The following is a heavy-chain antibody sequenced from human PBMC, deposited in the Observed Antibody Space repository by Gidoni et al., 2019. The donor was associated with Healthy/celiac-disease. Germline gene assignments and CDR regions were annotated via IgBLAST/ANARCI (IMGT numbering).Heavy chain of an antibody. CDR1: GGSISSYY. D-gene: IGHD6-13*01. V-gene: IGHV4-59*08. Sequence: QVQLQESGPGLVKPSETLSLTCTVSGGSISSYYWTWIRPPPGKGLEWIGYIYYSGRTNYNPSPKSRVTISVDTSKNQFSLKLSSVTAADTAVYYCARASYAGIAAAGFDYWGQGTLVTVSS. CDR2: IYYSGRT. J-gene: IGHJ4*02. CDR3: ARASYAGIAAAGFDY.